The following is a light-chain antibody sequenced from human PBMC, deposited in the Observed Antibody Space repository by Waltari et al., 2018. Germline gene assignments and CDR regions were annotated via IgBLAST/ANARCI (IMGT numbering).Light chain of an antibody. CDR1: SSDIGTFNL. CDR2: DVR. CDR3: CSYAGSRTWV. Sequence: QSALTQPASVSGSPGQSISISCIGTSSDIGTFNLVSWYLQYPGTAPQLLIYDVRQRPAGVSNRVSGSKSGNTASLTISGLQAEDEAIYYCCSYAGSRTWVFGGGAKLTVL. V-gene: IGLV2-23*02. J-gene: IGLJ3*02.